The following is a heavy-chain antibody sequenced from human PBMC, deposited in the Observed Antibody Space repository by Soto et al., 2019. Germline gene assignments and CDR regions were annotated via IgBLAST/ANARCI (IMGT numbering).Heavy chain of an antibody. D-gene: IGHD2-15*01. CDR2: VNSYNGTT. Sequence: ASVKVSCKTSGYTFTSYPYSWVRQATGQGLEWMGWVNSYNGTTKIAQQFHDRVTLTADKSAATVFMELRSLRSDDTAVDYCARGIATGQLDPLG. J-gene: IGHJ5*02. CDR1: GYTFTSYP. V-gene: IGHV1-18*04. CDR3: ARGIATGQLDP.